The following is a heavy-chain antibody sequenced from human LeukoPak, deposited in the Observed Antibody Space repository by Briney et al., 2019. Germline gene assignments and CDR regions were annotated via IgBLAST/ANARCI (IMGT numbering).Heavy chain of an antibody. CDR1: GGSISSGDYY. D-gene: IGHD6-19*01. J-gene: IGHJ4*02. CDR2: IYYSGST. CDR3: ARGGIAVAGTHFDY. V-gene: IGHV4-30-4*01. Sequence: SETLSLTCTVSGGSISSGDYYWSWIRQPPGKGLEWIGYIYYSGSTYYNPSLKSRVTISVDTSKNQFSLKLSSATAADTAVYYCARGGIAVAGTHFDYWGQGTLVTVSS.